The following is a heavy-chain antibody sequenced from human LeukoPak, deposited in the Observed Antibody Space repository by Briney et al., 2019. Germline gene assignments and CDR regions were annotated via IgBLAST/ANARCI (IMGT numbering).Heavy chain of an antibody. CDR1: GFTFSSFE. D-gene: IGHD6-13*01. CDR3: ARDATTAVGWVYMDV. V-gene: IGHV3-48*03. Sequence: GGSLRLSCAASGFTFSSFEMNWVRQAPGRGLEWLSHISTSGGTKYYADSVKGRFTIPRDNAENSVYLQMSGLTAEDTGLYYCARDATTAVGWVYMDVWGKGTTVTISS. CDR2: ISTSGGTK. J-gene: IGHJ6*03.